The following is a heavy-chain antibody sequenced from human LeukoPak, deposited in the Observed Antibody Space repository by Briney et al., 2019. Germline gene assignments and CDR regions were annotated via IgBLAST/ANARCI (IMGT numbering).Heavy chain of an antibody. CDR3: ARDLSDGSGSYVHCYYGMDV. V-gene: IGHV1-69*04. Sequence: GASVKVSCKASGGTFSSYAISWVRQAPGQGLEWMGRIIPILGIANYAQKFQGRVTITADKSTSTAYMELSSLRSEDTAVYYCARDLSDGSGSYVHCYYGMDVWGQGTTVTVSS. CDR1: GGTFSSYA. CDR2: IIPILGIA. J-gene: IGHJ6*02. D-gene: IGHD3-10*01.